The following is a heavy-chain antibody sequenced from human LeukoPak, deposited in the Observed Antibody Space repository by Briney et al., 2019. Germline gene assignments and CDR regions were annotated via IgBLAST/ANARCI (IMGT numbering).Heavy chain of an antibody. J-gene: IGHJ4*02. CDR1: GYSISSGYY. CDR2: IYHSGST. Sequence: SETLSLTCTVSGYSISSGYYWGWIRQPPGKGLEWIGSIYHSGSTYYNPSLKSRVTISVDTSKNQSSLKLSSVTAADTGVYYCAVTGGYYFDFWGQGTLVTVSS. V-gene: IGHV4-38-2*02. D-gene: IGHD1-14*01. CDR3: AVTGGYYFDF.